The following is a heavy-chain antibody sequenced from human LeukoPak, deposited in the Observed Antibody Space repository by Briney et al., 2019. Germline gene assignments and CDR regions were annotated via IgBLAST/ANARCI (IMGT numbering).Heavy chain of an antibody. V-gene: IGHV3-30-3*01. CDR3: ARDGGDGYNDLDY. J-gene: IGHJ4*02. D-gene: IGHD5-24*01. CDR2: VSNDGTEK. CDR1: GFTFSSYA. Sequence: GGSLRLSCAAPGFTFSSYAIHWVRQAPGTGLECVAVVSNDGTEKYYADSAKGRFTISRDNSKNTLYLQMNSLRTEDTAVYYCARDGGDGYNDLDYWGQGTLVTVSS.